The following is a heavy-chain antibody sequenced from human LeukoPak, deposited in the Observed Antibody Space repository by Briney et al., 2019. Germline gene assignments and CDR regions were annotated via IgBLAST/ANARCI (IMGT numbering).Heavy chain of an antibody. CDR2: IIPIFGTA. J-gene: IGHJ4*02. CDR3: ARNPNLWFGDQITFDY. CDR1: GGTFSSYA. D-gene: IGHD3-10*01. V-gene: IGHV1-69*13. Sequence: ASVKVSCKASGGTFSSYAISWVRQAPGQGLERMGGIIPIFGTANYAQKFQGRVTITADESTSTAYMELSSLRSEDTAVYYCARNPNLWFGDQITFDYWGQGTLVTVSS.